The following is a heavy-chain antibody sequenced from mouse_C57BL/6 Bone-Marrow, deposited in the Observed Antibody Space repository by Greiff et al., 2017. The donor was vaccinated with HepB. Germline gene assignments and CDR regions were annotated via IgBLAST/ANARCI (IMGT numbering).Heavy chain of an antibody. CDR3: ARYDGYFAY. V-gene: IGHV1-50*01. CDR1: GYTFTSYW. Sequence: QVQLKQPGAELVKPGASVKLSCKASGYTFTSYWMQWVKQRPGQGLEWIGEIDPSDSYTNYNQKFKGKATLTVDTSSSTAYMQLSSLTSEDSAVYYCARYDGYFAYWGQGTLVTVSA. D-gene: IGHD2-3*01. CDR2: IDPSDSYT. J-gene: IGHJ3*01.